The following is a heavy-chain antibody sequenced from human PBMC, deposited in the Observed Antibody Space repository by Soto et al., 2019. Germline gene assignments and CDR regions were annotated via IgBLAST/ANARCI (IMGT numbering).Heavy chain of an antibody. V-gene: IGHV1-3*01. CDR2: INAGNGDT. CDR1: AYTFTDYA. J-gene: IGHJ2*01. CDR3: ASSVTIFGVVSDTPFDL. Sequence: QVELVQSGTEVKKPGASVKIPCKASAYTFTDYAIHWLRQAPGHRLEWMGWINAGNGDTKYSQKFQGRVTITRDTSANTAYMGLTNLTSEDTALYFCASSVTIFGVVSDTPFDLWGRGSLVSVSS. D-gene: IGHD3-3*01.